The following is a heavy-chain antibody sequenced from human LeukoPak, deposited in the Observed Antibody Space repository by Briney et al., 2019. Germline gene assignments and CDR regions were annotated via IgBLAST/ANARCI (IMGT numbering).Heavy chain of an antibody. J-gene: IGHJ2*01. CDR3: ARRAYYDSSGYSPTSGYFDL. CDR1: GGSIFSYY. CDR2: IYSNGIT. Sequence: SETLSLTCTVSGGSIFSYYWNWIRQPPGKGLEWIGYIYSNGITNYSPSLGSRGSISIATSKNQFSLRLTSVTAADTAIYYCARRAYYDSSGYSPTSGYFDLWGRGTLVTVSS. V-gene: IGHV4-4*08. D-gene: IGHD3-22*01.